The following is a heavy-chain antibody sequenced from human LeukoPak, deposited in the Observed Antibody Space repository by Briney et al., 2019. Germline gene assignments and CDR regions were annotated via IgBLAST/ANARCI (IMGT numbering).Heavy chain of an antibody. D-gene: IGHD3-22*01. CDR3: ARESHYYDSSGFLYYYGMDV. Sequence: ASVKVSFKASGYTFTSYGIGWVRQAPGQGLEWMGWISVYNGNPNYAEKLQGRVTMTTDTSTGTAYMELRSLRSDDTAVYYCARESHYYDSSGFLYYYGMDVWGQGTTVTVSS. CDR1: GYTFTSYG. V-gene: IGHV1-18*01. J-gene: IGHJ6*02. CDR2: ISVYNGNP.